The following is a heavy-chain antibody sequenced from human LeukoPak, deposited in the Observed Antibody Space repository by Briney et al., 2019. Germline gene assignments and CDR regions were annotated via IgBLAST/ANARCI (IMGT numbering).Heavy chain of an antibody. CDR2: IKQDGREK. CDR1: GFTFSTYW. V-gene: IGHV3-7*01. J-gene: IGHJ5*02. Sequence: PGGSLRLSCAASGFTFSTYWMTWVRQAPGKGLEWVAHIKQDGREKNYVDSVKGRFTISRDNAKNSLYLQMNSLRGDDTSVYYCARELGGARFDPWGQGTLVTVSS. D-gene: IGHD4-23*01. CDR3: ARELGGARFDP.